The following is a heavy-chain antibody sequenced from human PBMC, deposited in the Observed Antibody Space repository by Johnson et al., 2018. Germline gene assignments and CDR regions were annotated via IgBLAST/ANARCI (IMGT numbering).Heavy chain of an antibody. D-gene: IGHD4-23*01. CDR1: GFTFSSYG. V-gene: IGHV3-33*01. CDR2: IWYDGSNK. CDR3: ARDGPHSGGYGMDV. J-gene: IGHJ6*02. Sequence: QVQLVESGGGVVQPGRSLRLSCAASGFTFSSYGMHWVRQAPGKGLEWVAVIWYDGSNKYYADSVKGRFTISRDNSKNTLYLKMNSLRAEDTAVYYCARDGPHSGGYGMDVWGQGTTVTVSS.